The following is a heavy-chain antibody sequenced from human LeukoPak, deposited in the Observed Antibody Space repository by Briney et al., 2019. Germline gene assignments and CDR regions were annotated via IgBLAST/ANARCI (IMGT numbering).Heavy chain of an antibody. V-gene: IGHV3-48*03. CDR2: ISSSGSTI. CDR1: GFTFSSYE. Sequence: GGSLRLSCAASGFTFSSYEMNWVRQAPGKGLEGVSYISSSGSTIYYADSVKGRFTISRDNAKNSLYLQMNSLRAEDTAVYYCARAANYYDSSGYHYGIDYWGQGTLVTVSS. D-gene: IGHD3-22*01. CDR3: ARAANYYDSSGYHYGIDY. J-gene: IGHJ4*02.